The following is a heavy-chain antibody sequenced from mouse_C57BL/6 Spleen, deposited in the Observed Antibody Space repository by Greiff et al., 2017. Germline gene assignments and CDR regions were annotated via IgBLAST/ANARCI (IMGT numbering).Heavy chain of an antibody. CDR1: GFTFSSYG. V-gene: IGHV5-6*01. CDR3: ARHGATVVATNWYFDV. D-gene: IGHD1-1*01. Sequence: EVKLVESGGDLVKPGGSLKLSCAASGFTFSSYGMSWVRQTPDKRLEWVATISSGGSYTYYPDSVKGRFTISRDNAKNTLYLQMSSLKSEDTAMYYCARHGATVVATNWYFDVWGTGTTVTVSS. CDR2: ISSGGSYT. J-gene: IGHJ1*03.